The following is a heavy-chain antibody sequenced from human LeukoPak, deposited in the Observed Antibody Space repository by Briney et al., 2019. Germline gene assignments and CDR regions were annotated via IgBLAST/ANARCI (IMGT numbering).Heavy chain of an antibody. D-gene: IGHD2-15*01. CDR1: GYTFTSYD. V-gene: IGHV1-8*01. CDR3: ARAKFCSGGTCYSFDP. Sequence: ASVKVSCKASGYTFTSYDINWVRQASGQGLEWMAWMNPQSGHAGFAQKFQGRVTISRDASTSTAYMEISSLRSEDTAVYYCARAKFCSGGTCYSFDPWGQGTLVIVSS. CDR2: MNPQSGHA. J-gene: IGHJ5*02.